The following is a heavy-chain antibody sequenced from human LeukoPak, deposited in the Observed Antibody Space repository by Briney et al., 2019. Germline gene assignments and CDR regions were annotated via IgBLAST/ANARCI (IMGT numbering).Heavy chain of an antibody. V-gene: IGHV5-51*01. CDR3: ARLSYYDILTGYFNWFDP. D-gene: IGHD3-9*01. J-gene: IGHJ5*02. CDR1: GYIFSNYR. Sequence: ESLKISCQGYGYIFSNYRIGWVRQMPGRSLEWMGLINPGNSDTRSSPSFQGQVTFSADKSISTAYLQWSSLKASDTAMYYCARLSYYDILTGYFNWFDPWGQGTLVTVSS. CDR2: INPGNSDT.